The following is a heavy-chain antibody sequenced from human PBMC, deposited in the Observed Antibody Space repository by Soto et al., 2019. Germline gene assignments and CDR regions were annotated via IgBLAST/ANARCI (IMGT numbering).Heavy chain of an antibody. CDR2: IYYSWST. CDR1: GASISSGDYY. D-gene: IGHD3-16*02. V-gene: IGHV4-30-4*01. CDR3: ARESGVITFGGVIVFDY. Sequence: TLSLTCPVSGASISSGDYYWSWIREPPGKGLEWIGYIYYSWSTYYNPSLKSRVTISVDTSKNQFSLKLSSVTAADTAVYYCARESGVITFGGVIVFDYWGQGTLVTVSS. J-gene: IGHJ4*02.